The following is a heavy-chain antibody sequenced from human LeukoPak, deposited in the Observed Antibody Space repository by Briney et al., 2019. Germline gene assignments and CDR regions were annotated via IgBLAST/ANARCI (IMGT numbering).Heavy chain of an antibody. Sequence: SVKVSCKASGYTFTSYGISWVRQAPGQGLEWMGGIIPIFGTANYAQKFQGRVTITADESTSTAYMELSSLRSEDTAVYYCARAESLEVAALDYWGQGTLVTVSS. CDR1: GYTFTSYG. V-gene: IGHV1-69*13. CDR3: ARAESLEVAALDY. J-gene: IGHJ4*02. CDR2: IIPIFGTA. D-gene: IGHD2-15*01.